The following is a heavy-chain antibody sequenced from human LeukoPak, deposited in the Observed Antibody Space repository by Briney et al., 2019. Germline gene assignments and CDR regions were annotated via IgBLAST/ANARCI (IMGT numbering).Heavy chain of an antibody. CDR2: IKQDGSEK. CDR1: GFTFSSYW. J-gene: IGHJ3*02. V-gene: IGHV3-7*01. CDR3: ASMSDNYYDSSGYYSGAFDI. Sequence: GGSLRLSCAASGFTFSSYWMSWVRQAPGKGLEWVANIKQDGSEKYYVDSVKGRFTISRDNAKNSLYLQMNSLRAEDTAVYYCASMSDNYYDSSGYYSGAFDIWGQGTMVTVSS. D-gene: IGHD3-22*01.